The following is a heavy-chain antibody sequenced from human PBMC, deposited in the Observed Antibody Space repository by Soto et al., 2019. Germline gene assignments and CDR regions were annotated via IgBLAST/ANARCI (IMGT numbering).Heavy chain of an antibody. V-gene: IGHV5-51*01. J-gene: IGHJ6*02. Sequence: AGESLKISCKGSGYSFTSYWIGWVRQMPGKGLEWMGIIYPGDSDTRYSPSFQGQVTISADKSISTAYLQWSSLKASDTAMYYCAREYYDFWSGYHRDYYYGMDVWGQGTTVTVS. CDR1: GYSFTSYW. D-gene: IGHD3-3*01. CDR2: IYPGDSDT. CDR3: AREYYDFWSGYHRDYYYGMDV.